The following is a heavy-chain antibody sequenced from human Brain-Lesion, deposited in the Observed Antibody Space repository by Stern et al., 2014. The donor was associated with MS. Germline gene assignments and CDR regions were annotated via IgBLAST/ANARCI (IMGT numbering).Heavy chain of an antibody. Sequence: QLQLQESGPGLLKPSQTLSLTCTVSGGAVRSGDRYWSWIRQHPEKGLVWIGYISYSGNTYYNLSLESRVTISMDRSKNQFSLKLRSVTAADTAVYYCARVTEFLRFFYPDYWGQGIRVTVSS. D-gene: IGHD3-3*01. CDR2: ISYSGNT. J-gene: IGHJ4*02. V-gene: IGHV4-31*03. CDR3: ARVTEFLRFFYPDY. CDR1: GGAVRSGDRY.